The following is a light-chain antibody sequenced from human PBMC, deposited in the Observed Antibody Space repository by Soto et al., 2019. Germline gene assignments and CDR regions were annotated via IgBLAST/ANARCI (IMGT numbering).Light chain of an antibody. CDR2: GAS. CDR1: QSFRGL. J-gene: IGKJ5*01. Sequence: EIVMTQSPASLSVSPGESFALSCSASQSFRGLLAWYQQKPGQAPRLLIYGASSRATGIPDRFSGSGSGTDFTLTISRLEPEDIAVFYCQQYGRSPLITFGQGTRLEI. V-gene: IGKV3-20*01. CDR3: QQYGRSPLIT.